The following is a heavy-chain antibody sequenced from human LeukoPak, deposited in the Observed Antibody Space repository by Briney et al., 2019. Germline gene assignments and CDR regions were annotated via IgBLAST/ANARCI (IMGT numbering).Heavy chain of an antibody. V-gene: IGHV3-30*18. J-gene: IGHJ6*04. Sequence: PGRSLRLSCAASGFTFSSYGMHWVRQAPGKGLEWVAVTSYDGSNKYYADSVKGRFTISRDNSKNTLYLQMNCLRAEDTAVYYCAKDSDYYGMDVWGKGTTVTVSS. CDR1: GFTFSSYG. CDR3: AKDSDYYGMDV. CDR2: TSYDGSNK.